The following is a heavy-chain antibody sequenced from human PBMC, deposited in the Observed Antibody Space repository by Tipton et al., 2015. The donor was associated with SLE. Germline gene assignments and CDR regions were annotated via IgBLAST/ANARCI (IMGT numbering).Heavy chain of an antibody. Sequence: SLRLSCAASGFTVSSNYMSWVRQAPGKRLEWVSVIYSGGSTYYADSVKGRFTISRDNSKNTLYLQMNSLRAEDTAVYYCARDLGSSWYLGAFDIWGQGTMVTVSS. CDR3: ARDLGSSWYLGAFDI. V-gene: IGHV3-53*01. J-gene: IGHJ3*02. CDR2: IYSGGST. D-gene: IGHD6-13*01. CDR1: GFTVSSNY.